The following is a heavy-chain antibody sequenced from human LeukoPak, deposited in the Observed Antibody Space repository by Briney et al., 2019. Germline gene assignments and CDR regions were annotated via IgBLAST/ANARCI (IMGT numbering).Heavy chain of an antibody. D-gene: IGHD6-13*01. CDR3: AGERRSSSGGYMDV. J-gene: IGHJ6*03. Sequence: GGSLRLSCAASGFSFSDYNMNWVRQAPGKGLEWVAKIKHDGREENYVDSVKGRFTISRDNAKNSLYLQMNSLRAEDTAVYYCAGERRSSSGGYMDVWGKGTTVTVSS. CDR1: GFSFSDYN. V-gene: IGHV3-7*01. CDR2: IKHDGREE.